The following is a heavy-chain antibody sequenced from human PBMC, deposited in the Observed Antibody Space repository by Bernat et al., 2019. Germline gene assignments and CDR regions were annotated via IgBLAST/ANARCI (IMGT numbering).Heavy chain of an antibody. CDR1: GGSISTGSYY. CDR3: ARLGSSSDAFDI. CDR2: IYYSGST. D-gene: IGHD6-6*01. J-gene: IGHJ3*02. V-gene: IGHV4-39*01. Sequence: QLQLQESGPGLVKPSETLFPLCTVSGGSISTGSYYWRRIRQPPGKGLEWIGSIYYSGSTYYNPSLKSRVTISVDTSKKQFSLNLNSVTAADTAVYYCARLGSSSDAFDIWGQGTMVTVSS.